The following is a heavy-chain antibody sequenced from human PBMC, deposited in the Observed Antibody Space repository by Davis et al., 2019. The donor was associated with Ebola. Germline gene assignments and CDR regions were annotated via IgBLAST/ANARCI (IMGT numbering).Heavy chain of an antibody. D-gene: IGHD1-7*01. Sequence: GESLKISCAASGFTFSDYYMTWIRQAPGKGLEWISAISGSGYTIYEADSVKGRFTISRDNVKNSVFLQMSNLRVEDTALYFCARSETTSSLDYWGQGALVTVSS. V-gene: IGHV3-11*01. CDR3: ARSETTSSLDY. CDR1: GFTFSDYY. CDR2: ISGSGYTI. J-gene: IGHJ4*02.